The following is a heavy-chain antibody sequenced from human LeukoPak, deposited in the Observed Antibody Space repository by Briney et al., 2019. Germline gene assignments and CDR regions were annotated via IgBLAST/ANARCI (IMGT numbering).Heavy chain of an antibody. D-gene: IGHD3-10*01. CDR1: GFTFSSYG. CDR3: ARALFAGAFYGMDV. J-gene: IGHJ6*02. CDR2: IWSDGSNK. V-gene: IGHV3-33*08. Sequence: PGRSLRLTCAASGFTFSSYGMHWVRQAPGKGLEWVAIIWSDGSNKYYADSVKGRFTISRDNSKNTLYLQMNSLRAEDTAVYYCARALFAGAFYGMDVWGQGTTVTVSS.